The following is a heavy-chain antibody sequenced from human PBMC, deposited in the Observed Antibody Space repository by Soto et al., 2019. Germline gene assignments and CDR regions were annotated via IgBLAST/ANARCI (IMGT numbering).Heavy chain of an antibody. Sequence: SQTLSLTCAISGDTVSRNNAAWNWIRQSPSRGLELLGRTYYRSQWHNDYAVSVTSRISITPDTSKNQFSLQLNSVTPEDTAVYYCTEGFAMNVWGQGTTVTVSS. D-gene: IGHD3-10*01. CDR2: TYYRSQWHN. J-gene: IGHJ6*02. CDR1: GDTVSRNNAA. V-gene: IGHV6-1*01. CDR3: TEGFAMNV.